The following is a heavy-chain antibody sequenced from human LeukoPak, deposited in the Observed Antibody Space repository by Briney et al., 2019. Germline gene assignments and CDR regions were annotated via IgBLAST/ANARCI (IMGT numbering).Heavy chain of an antibody. D-gene: IGHD6-19*01. V-gene: IGHV3-7*01. CDR2: IKQDGSEK. J-gene: IGHJ4*02. CDR3: ARVSSLIAVAGTFDY. Sequence: GGSPRLSCAASGFTFSSYWMSWVRQAPGKGLEWVANIKQDGSEKYYVDSVKGRFTISRDNAKNSLYLQMNSLRAEDTAVYYCARVSSLIAVAGTFDYWGQGTLVTVSS. CDR1: GFTFSSYW.